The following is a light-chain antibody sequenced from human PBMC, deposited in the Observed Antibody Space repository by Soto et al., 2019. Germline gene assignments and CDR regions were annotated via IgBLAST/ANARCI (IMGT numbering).Light chain of an antibody. Sequence: EIVLTQSPGTLSVSPGERATLSCRASQSVSSSYLAWYQQKPGQAPRLLIYGASSRATGIPDRVSGSGSGTDFTLTISRLEPEDFAVYYCQQYGSSSTWTFGQGTKVDIK. V-gene: IGKV3-20*01. CDR1: QSVSSSY. J-gene: IGKJ1*01. CDR3: QQYGSSSTWT. CDR2: GAS.